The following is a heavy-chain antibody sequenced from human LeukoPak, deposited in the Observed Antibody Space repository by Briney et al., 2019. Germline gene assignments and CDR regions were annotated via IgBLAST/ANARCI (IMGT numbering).Heavy chain of an antibody. CDR3: ARDSQGTATVLDAFDI. CDR1: GFTFSSYS. J-gene: IGHJ3*02. V-gene: IGHV3-21*01. D-gene: IGHD5-18*01. CDR2: ISSSSRYI. Sequence: GGSLRLSCAASGFTFSSYSMNWVRQAPGKGREWVSSISSSSRYIYYADSVKGRFTTSRDNAKNSLYLQMNSLKAEDTAVYYCARDSQGTATVLDAFDIWGQGTMVTVSS.